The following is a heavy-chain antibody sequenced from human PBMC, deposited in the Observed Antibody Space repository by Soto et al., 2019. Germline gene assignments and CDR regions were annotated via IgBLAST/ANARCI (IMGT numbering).Heavy chain of an antibody. Sequence: QVQLVQSGAEVKEPGASVKVSCKASGYTFTSYGISWVRQAPGQGLEWMGWISAHNGDTNYAQKIQGRVTMTAATFTSTAYMEVRSLRSDDTAVYYCARATGRFDYWGQGTLVTVSS. D-gene: IGHD1-26*01. CDR1: GYTFTSYG. CDR3: ARATGRFDY. V-gene: IGHV1-18*01. CDR2: ISAHNGDT. J-gene: IGHJ4*02.